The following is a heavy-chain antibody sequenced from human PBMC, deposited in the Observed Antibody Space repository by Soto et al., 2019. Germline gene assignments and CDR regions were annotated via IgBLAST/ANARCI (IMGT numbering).Heavy chain of an antibody. V-gene: IGHV3-23*01. CDR1: GFTFKNYA. Sequence: EVQLLESGGGLVQPGGSLRLSCSASGFTFKNYAMTWVRQAPGKGLEWVSSISGVGGITNYADSVRGRFVISRDDSSNTLYLDMSSLRAEDTAVYYCAKADYFDGSGYSFDHWGQGTLVSVSS. CDR2: ISGVGGIT. CDR3: AKADYFDGSGYSFDH. J-gene: IGHJ4*02. D-gene: IGHD3-22*01.